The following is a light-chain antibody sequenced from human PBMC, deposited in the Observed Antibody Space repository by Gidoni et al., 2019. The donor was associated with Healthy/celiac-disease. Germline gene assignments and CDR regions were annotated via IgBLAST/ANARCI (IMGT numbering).Light chain of an antibody. CDR2: EAS. J-gene: IGKJ5*01. CDR3: QQRGNWPSLT. Sequence: EIVLPQSPATLPLSPGERATLSCRASQSLNSYLAWYQQKPGQAPRLIIYEASNRATGIPARFSGSGSGTDFTLTISSVEPEDFAVYYCQQRGNWPSLTFGRGTRLEIK. V-gene: IGKV3-11*01. CDR1: QSLNSY.